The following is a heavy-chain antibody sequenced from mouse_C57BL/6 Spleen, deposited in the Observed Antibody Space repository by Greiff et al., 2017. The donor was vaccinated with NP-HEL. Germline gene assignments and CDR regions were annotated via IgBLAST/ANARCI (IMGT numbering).Heavy chain of an antibody. CDR1: GFTFSSYA. V-gene: IGHV5-4*01. J-gene: IGHJ4*01. Sequence: EVQVVESGGGLVKPGGSLKLSCAASGFTFSSYAMSWVRQTPEKRLEWVATISDGGSYTYYPDNVKGRFTISRDNAKNNLYLQMSHLKSEDTAMYYCARVTVVGAMDYWGQGTSVTVSS. CDR3: ARVTVVGAMDY. CDR2: ISDGGSYT. D-gene: IGHD1-1*01.